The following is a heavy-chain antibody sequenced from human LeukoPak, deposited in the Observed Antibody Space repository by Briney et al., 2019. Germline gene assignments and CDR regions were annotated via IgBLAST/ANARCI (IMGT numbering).Heavy chain of an antibody. Sequence: ASVKVSCTVSGYTLTELSMHWVRQAPGKGLEWMGGFDPEDGETIYAQKFQGRVTMTEDTSTDTAYMELRSLRSDDTAVYYCARAYHYDFWSGYPDYYYYGMDVWGQGTTVTVSS. CDR3: ARAYHYDFWSGYPDYYYYGMDV. CDR2: FDPEDGET. CDR1: GYTLTELS. V-gene: IGHV1-24*01. J-gene: IGHJ6*02. D-gene: IGHD3-3*01.